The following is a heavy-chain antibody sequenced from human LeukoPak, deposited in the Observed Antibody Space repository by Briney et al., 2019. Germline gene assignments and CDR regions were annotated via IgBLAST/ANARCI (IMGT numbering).Heavy chain of an antibody. CDR1: GFTFSSYA. D-gene: IGHD2-8*01. Sequence: PGRSLRLSCAASGFTFSSYAMHWVRQAPGKGLEWVANINQDGREKNYVDSVKGRFTISRDNTANSLYLQMNSLRVEDTAIYYCARDINGDGDYWGQGTLVTVSS. CDR2: INQDGREK. J-gene: IGHJ4*02. CDR3: ARDINGDGDY. V-gene: IGHV3-7*01.